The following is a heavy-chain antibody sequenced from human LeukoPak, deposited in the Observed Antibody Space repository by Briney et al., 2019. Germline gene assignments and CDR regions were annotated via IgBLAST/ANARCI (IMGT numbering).Heavy chain of an antibody. V-gene: IGHV4-4*02. Sequence: SGTLSLTCAVSGGSISSTNWWTWVRQPPGKGLEWIGEIYHSGSTNYNPSLKSRVSLSVDKSKNQFSLKLTSVTAADTAEYYCASPSEVFFKALDYWGQGSLVTVSS. CDR1: GGSISSTNW. J-gene: IGHJ4*02. D-gene: IGHD3-10*01. CDR3: ASPSEVFFKALDY. CDR2: IYHSGST.